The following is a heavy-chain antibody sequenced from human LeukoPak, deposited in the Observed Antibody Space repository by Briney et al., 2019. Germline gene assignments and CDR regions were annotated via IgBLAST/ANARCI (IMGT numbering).Heavy chain of an antibody. CDR2: INPNSGGT. Sequence: ASVKVSCKASGYTFTGYYMHWVRQAPGQGLEWMGWINPNSGGTNYAQKFQGRVTMTRDTSISTAYMELSRLRSDDTAVYYCARIRYFEWLSSDNWFDPWGQGTLVTVSS. CDR1: GYTFTGYY. J-gene: IGHJ5*02. D-gene: IGHD3-9*01. CDR3: ARIRYFEWLSSDNWFDP. V-gene: IGHV1-2*02.